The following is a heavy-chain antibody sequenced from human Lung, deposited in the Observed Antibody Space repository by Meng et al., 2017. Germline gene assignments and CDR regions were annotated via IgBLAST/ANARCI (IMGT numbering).Heavy chain of an antibody. D-gene: IGHD6-25*01. V-gene: IGHV1-2*06. J-gene: IGHJ4*02. Sequence: HVRLGPSGAEVYNPGASVTVTCKPSGYNFPGYYILWVRRAPGQGLEWMGRTNPKSGDTHYAQKFQARVTMTGDTSISTAYMELSGLRSDDTAMYYCARDEDISAAGKLFGDYWGQGTLVTVSS. CDR2: TNPKSGDT. CDR1: GYNFPGYY. CDR3: ARDEDISAAGKLFGDY.